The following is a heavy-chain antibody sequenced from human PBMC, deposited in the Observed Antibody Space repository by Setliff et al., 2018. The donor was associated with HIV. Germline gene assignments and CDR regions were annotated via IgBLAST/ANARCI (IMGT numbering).Heavy chain of an antibody. CDR2: ISYGGTYI. CDR3: ARAYNVYDYRFDSSGYDY. V-gene: IGHV3-21*01. Sequence: LRLSCVASGFTFSSYCMDWFRQAPGKGLEWVSSISYGGTYIYQSDSVRGRFTISRDDAKESLYLQMNSLGAEDTAVYYCARAYNVYDYRFDSSGYDYWGQGTLVTVSS. D-gene: IGHD3-22*01. CDR1: GFTFSSYC. J-gene: IGHJ4*02.